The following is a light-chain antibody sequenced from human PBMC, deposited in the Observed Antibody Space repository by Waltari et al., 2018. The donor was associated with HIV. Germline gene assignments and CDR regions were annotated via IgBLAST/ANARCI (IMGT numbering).Light chain of an antibody. J-gene: IGKJ1*01. CDR1: QGIRND. CDR2: AST. CDR3: LQDFNYPWT. V-gene: IGKV1-6*02. Sequence: AVQMTQSPSSVSGFLGDRVTITCRASQGIRNDLSWFQMKPDTAPKLLIYASTILQTGVPPRFSGSASGTHFTLTISNLQSEDFATYFCLQDFNYPWTFGQGTKVE.